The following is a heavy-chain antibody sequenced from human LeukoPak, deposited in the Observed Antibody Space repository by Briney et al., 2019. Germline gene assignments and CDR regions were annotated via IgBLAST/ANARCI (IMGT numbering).Heavy chain of an antibody. Sequence: PGGSLRLSCAASGFTVSNNYMSWVRQAPGKGLDWVSIIYRGGSTYYADSVKDRFTISRDNSKNTVYLQMSSLRAEDTAVYYCAGSYVSRSFDYWGQGTLVTVSS. D-gene: IGHD3-16*01. CDR2: IYRGGST. CDR3: AGSYVSRSFDY. J-gene: IGHJ4*02. CDR1: GFTVSNNY. V-gene: IGHV3-66*01.